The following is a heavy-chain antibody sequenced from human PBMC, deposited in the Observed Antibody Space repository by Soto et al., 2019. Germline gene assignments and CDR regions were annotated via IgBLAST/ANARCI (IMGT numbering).Heavy chain of an antibody. CDR3: ARGHDILTGWKFAF. D-gene: IGHD3-9*01. V-gene: IGHV1-18*01. CDR2: ISAYHGSR. J-gene: IGHJ4*02. CDR1: GHSCTDFG. Sequence: QAQLVQSGGEVKKPGASVKVSCKASGHSCTDFGVNWVRQAPGQGLEWMGWISAYHGSRVSAHRFHGSLTVTTDTTRDTSYLELTHPRSDDTAIYYCARGHDILTGWKFAFWGQGTLVTVSS.